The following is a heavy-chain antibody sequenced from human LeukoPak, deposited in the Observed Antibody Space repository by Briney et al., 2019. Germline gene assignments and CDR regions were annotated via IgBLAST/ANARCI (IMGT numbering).Heavy chain of an antibody. CDR1: GFTFSSYA. D-gene: IGHD1-1*01. CDR2: IYSGGST. J-gene: IGHJ4*02. CDR3: ARDPVPATARHFDY. Sequence: GGSLRLSCAASGFTFSSYAMSWVRQAPGKGLEWVSVIYSGGSTYYADSVKGRFTISRDNSKNTLYLQMNSLRGKDTGVYYCARDPVPATARHFDYWGQGTLVTVSS. V-gene: IGHV3-66*02.